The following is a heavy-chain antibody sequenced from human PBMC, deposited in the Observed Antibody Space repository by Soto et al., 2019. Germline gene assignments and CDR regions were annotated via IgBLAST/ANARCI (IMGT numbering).Heavy chain of an antibody. D-gene: IGHD3-22*01. Sequence: SETLSLTCTVSGGSISRYYWSWFRQPPGKGLEWIGSIYYSGSTNYNPSLKSRVTISVETSKNQFSLKLSSVTAADTAVYYCARARVLIYYYDSIDGGFDYWGQGTLVTVSS. CDR2: IYYSGST. CDR1: GGSISRYY. V-gene: IGHV4-59*01. CDR3: ARARVLIYYYDSIDGGFDY. J-gene: IGHJ4*02.